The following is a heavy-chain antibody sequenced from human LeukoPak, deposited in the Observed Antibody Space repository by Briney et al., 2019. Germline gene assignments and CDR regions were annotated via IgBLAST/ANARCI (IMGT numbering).Heavy chain of an antibody. D-gene: IGHD5-24*01. V-gene: IGHV4-34*01. CDR1: GGSFSGYY. CDR3: ARLARGWLQLV. J-gene: IGHJ4*02. CDR2: INHSGST. Sequence: PSETLSLTCAVYGGSFSGYYWSWIRQPPGKGLEWIGEINHSGSTNYNPPLKSRVTISVDTSKNQFSLKLSSVTAADTAVYYCARLARGWLQLVWGQGTLVTVSS.